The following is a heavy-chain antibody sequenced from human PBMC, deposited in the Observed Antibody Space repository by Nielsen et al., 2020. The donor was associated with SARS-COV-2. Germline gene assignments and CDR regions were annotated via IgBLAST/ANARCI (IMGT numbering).Heavy chain of an antibody. J-gene: IGHJ4*02. Sequence: SETLSLTCTVSGGSISSSSYYWSWIRQPPGKGLEWIGEINHSGSTNYNPSLKSRVTISVDTSKNQFSLKLSSVTAADTAVYYCAPSILSPWGYWGQGTLVTVSS. CDR2: INHSGST. D-gene: IGHD3-16*01. CDR3: APSILSPWGY. CDR1: GGSISSSSYY. V-gene: IGHV4-39*07.